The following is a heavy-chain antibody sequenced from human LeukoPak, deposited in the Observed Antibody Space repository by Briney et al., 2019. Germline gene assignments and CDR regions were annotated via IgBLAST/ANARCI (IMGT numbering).Heavy chain of an antibody. CDR1: GYTFTSYD. CDR3: ARLNNAANFLDY. CDR2: ITPYNGNT. Sequence: ASVKVSCKASGYTFTSYDITWVRQAPGQGLDWMGWITPYNGNTDYVQKFQGIVTMTADTSTSTAYMELRSLTSGDTAVYYCARLNNAANFLDYWGQGSLVTVSS. J-gene: IGHJ4*02. D-gene: IGHD1/OR15-1a*01. V-gene: IGHV1-18*01.